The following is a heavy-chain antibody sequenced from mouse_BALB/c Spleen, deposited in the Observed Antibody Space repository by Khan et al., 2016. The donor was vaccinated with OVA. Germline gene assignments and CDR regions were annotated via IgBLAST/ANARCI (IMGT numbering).Heavy chain of an antibody. V-gene: IGHV1S135*01. J-gene: IGHJ3*01. Sequence: VQLQQPGPELVRPGASVKVSCKASGYAFTTYNIYWVKQSHGKSLEWIGYIDPYNGGTNYNQNFKDKATLTVDKSSSAAYMHLDSLTSEDSAVYFWARSSDGYYPLADWGQGTLVTVSA. CDR3: ARSSDGYYPLAD. CDR2: IDPYNGGT. CDR1: GYAFTTYN. D-gene: IGHD2-3*01.